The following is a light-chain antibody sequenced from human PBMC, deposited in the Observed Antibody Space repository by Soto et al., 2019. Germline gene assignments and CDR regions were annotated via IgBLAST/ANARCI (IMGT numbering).Light chain of an antibody. CDR3: QQYNNWPPRFT. CDR2: GAS. Sequence: IVMTQAPATLSVSPGERATLSCRASQSISSNLAWYQQKPGQAPRLLIYGASIRATGIPPRFSGSGSGTEFTLTISSLQSEDFAVYYCQQYNNWPPRFTFGQGTKLEIK. V-gene: IGKV3D-15*01. J-gene: IGKJ2*01. CDR1: QSISSN.